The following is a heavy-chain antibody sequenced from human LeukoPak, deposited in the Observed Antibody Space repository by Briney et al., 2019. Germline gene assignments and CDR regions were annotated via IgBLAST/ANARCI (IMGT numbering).Heavy chain of an antibody. V-gene: IGHV1-2*06. CDR1: GYTFTGYY. D-gene: IGHD3-22*01. CDR3: ASSDSSGYSSFDY. J-gene: IGHJ4*02. Sequence: GASVKVSCKASGYTFTGYYMHWVRQAPGQGLEWMGRINPNSGGTNYAQKFQGRVTMTRDTSISTAYMELSRLRSDDTAVYYCASSDSSGYSSFDYWGQGTLVTVSS. CDR2: INPNSGGT.